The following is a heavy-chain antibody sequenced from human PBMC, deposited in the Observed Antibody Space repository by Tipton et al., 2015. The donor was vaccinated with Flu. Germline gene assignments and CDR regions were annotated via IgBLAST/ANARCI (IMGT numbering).Heavy chain of an antibody. V-gene: IGHV4-59*01. CDR2: IYYSGST. CDR3: ARVSSGYYAAYDAFDI. Sequence: TLSLTCTVSGGSISSYYWSWIRQPPGKGLEWIGYIYYSGSTNYNPSLKSRVTISVDTSKNQFSLKLSSVTAADTAVYYCARVSSGYYAAYDAFDIWGQGTMVTVSS. CDR1: GGSISSYY. D-gene: IGHD3-22*01. J-gene: IGHJ3*02.